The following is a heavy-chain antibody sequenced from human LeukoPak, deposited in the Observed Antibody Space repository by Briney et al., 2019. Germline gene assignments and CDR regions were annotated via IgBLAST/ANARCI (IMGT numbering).Heavy chain of an antibody. D-gene: IGHD2-2*01. CDR2: IVVGSGNT. J-gene: IGHJ6*02. Sequence: ASVKVSCKASGFTFTTSAVQWVRQARGQRLEWIGWIVVGSGNTNYAQKFQERVTITRDMSTSTAYMELSSLRSEDTAVYYCATGYCSSTSCQDSYYYYYYGMDVWGQGTTVTVSS. V-gene: IGHV1-58*01. CDR1: GFTFTTSA. CDR3: ATGYCSSTSCQDSYYYYYYGMDV.